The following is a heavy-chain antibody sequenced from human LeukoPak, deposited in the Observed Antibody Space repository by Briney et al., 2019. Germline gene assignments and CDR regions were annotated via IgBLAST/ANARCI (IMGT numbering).Heavy chain of an antibody. Sequence: KSSETLSLTCAVYGGSFSSYFWAWIRQPPGMGLEWIGNIYYSGSTYYNPSLQSRVTISVDTSKNQFSLKLNSVTAADTAVYYCARDHFRVGCSTTSCYGVDPWGQGTLVTVSS. CDR1: GGSFSSYF. CDR3: ARDHFRVGCSTTSCYGVDP. CDR2: IYYSGST. J-gene: IGHJ5*02. D-gene: IGHD2-2*01. V-gene: IGHV4-34*01.